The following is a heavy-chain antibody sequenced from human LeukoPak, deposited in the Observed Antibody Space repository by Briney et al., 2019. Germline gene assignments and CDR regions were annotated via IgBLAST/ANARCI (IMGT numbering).Heavy chain of an antibody. CDR2: ISYDGSDK. D-gene: IGHD6-19*01. V-gene: IGHV3-30*18. Sequence: PGRSLRLSCAASGFTFSSYGMHWVRQAPGEGLEWVAVISYDGSDKHYADSVKGRFTISRDNSKNTLYLQMNSLRAEDTAVYSCAKDAFSSGWELFDYWGQGTLVTVSS. CDR1: GFTFSSYG. J-gene: IGHJ4*02. CDR3: AKDAFSSGWELFDY.